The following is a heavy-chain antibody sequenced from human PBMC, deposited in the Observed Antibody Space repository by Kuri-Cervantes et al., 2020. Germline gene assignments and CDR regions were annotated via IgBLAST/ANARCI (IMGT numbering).Heavy chain of an antibody. D-gene: IGHD6-19*01. CDR3: AKDNGVGQWLVVGFDI. J-gene: IGHJ3*02. CDR1: GFTFSSYW. Sequence: GESLKISCAASGFTFSSYWMSWVRQAPGKGLEWVANIKQDGSEKYYVDSVKGRFTISRDNSKNTLYLQMNSLRAEDTALYYCAKDNGVGQWLVVGFDIWSQGTMVTVSS. CDR2: IKQDGSEK. V-gene: IGHV3-7*03.